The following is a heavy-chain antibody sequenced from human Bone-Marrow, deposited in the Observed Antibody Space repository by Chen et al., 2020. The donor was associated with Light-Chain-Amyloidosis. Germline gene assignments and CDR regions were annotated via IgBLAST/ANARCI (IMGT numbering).Heavy chain of an antibody. V-gene: IGHV5-51*01. CDR3: ARRRDGYNFDY. D-gene: IGHD5-12*01. CDR2: IYPDDSEA. Sequence: EVQLEQSGPEVKKPGESLKSSCKGSGYTFPNYWIGWVRQMPGKGLEWMAVIYPDDSEARYSPSFEGQVTISADKSITTAYLQWRSLKASDTAMYYCARRRDGYNFDYWGQGTLVTVSS. CDR1: GYTFPNYW. J-gene: IGHJ4*02.